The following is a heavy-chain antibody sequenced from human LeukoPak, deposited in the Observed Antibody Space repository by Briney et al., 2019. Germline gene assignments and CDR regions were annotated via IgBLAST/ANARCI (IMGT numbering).Heavy chain of an antibody. CDR3: ARDRWPPLRGLYYYGMDV. D-gene: IGHD3-10*01. CDR1: GFTVSSNY. V-gene: IGHV3-53*04. J-gene: IGHJ6*02. CDR2: TYSGGST. Sequence: GGSLRLSCAASGFTVSSNYMSWVRQAPGMGREWVSVTYSGGSTYYADSVKGRFIISRHNSKNALYLQMNSLRAEDTAVYYCARDRWPPLRGLYYYGMDVWGQGTTVTVSS.